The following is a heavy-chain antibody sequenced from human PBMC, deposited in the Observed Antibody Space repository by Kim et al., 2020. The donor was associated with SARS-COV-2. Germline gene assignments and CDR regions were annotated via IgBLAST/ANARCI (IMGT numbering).Heavy chain of an antibody. CDR3: ARRGYGSGSYYNDY. D-gene: IGHD3-10*01. V-gene: IGHV4-59*08. J-gene: IGHJ4*02. Sequence: NPPHNRRVTRSVDTSKNQFSLKLSSVTAADTAVYYCARRGYGSGSYYNDYWGQGTLVTVSS.